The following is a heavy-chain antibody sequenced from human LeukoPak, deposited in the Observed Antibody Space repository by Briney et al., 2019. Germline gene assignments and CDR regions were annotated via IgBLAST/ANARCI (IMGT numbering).Heavy chain of an antibody. Sequence: GRSLRLSCAASGFTFSSYAMRWVRQAPGKGLEWVAVISYDGSNKYYADSVKGRFTISRDNSKNTLYLQMNSLRAEDTAVYYCARGDYYGSGSNLYYYYGMDVWGQGTTVTVSS. D-gene: IGHD3-10*01. CDR3: ARGDYYGSGSNLYYYYGMDV. V-gene: IGHV3-30*04. J-gene: IGHJ6*02. CDR1: GFTFSSYA. CDR2: ISYDGSNK.